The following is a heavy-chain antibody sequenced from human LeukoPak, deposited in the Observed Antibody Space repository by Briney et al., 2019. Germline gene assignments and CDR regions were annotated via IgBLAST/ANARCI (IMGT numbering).Heavy chain of an antibody. Sequence: PGGSLRLSCAASGFTFSSYAMHWVRQAPGKGLEWVAVISYDGSNNYSADSVKGRFTISRDKSKHTLYLQMNSLRAEDTAVYYCARDTPENWNYPVYWGQGTLVTVSS. J-gene: IGHJ4*02. CDR1: GFTFSSYA. V-gene: IGHV3-30-3*01. D-gene: IGHD1-7*01. CDR2: ISYDGSNN. CDR3: ARDTPENWNYPVY.